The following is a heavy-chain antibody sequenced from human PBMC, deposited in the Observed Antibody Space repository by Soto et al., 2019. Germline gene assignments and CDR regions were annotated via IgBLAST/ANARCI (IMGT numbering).Heavy chain of an antibody. CDR1: GVTFNTYW. J-gene: IGHJ4*02. CDR2: INSAGTIT. Sequence: PGGELRLSCAASGVTFNTYWMHWVRQVPGKGLVWVSRINSAGTITSYADSVRGRFTISRDNAKNTVYLQMNSLRADDTAVYYCARDMTPADPPGDDFDYWSQGTLGTVSS. V-gene: IGHV3-74*01. D-gene: IGHD2-2*01. CDR3: ARDMTPADPPGDDFDY.